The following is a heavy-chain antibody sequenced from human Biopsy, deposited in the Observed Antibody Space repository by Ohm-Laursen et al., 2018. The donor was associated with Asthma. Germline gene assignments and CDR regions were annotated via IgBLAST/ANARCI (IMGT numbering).Heavy chain of an antibody. J-gene: IGHJ4*02. D-gene: IGHD3-22*01. V-gene: IGHV4-31*03. CDR3: ARIPRRSGSYFVDY. CDR1: GDSITSGGCC. CDR2: IHHSGTS. Sequence: SDTLSLTCTVSGDSITSGGCCWNWIRQHPGKGLEWIGYIHHSGTSYFNPSLKSRVSFSRDTSKNQFSLRLSSVTAADMAMYYCARIPRRSGSYFVDYWGQGTLVTVSS.